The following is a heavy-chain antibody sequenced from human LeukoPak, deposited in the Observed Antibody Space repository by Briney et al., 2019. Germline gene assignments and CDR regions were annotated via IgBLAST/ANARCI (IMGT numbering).Heavy chain of an antibody. D-gene: IGHD2-2*01. Sequence: ASVKVSCKASGYTFTGYYMHWVRQAPGQGLEWMAWINPNSGGTYYAQNFHDRITMTRDTSISTAYMELSRLRSDDTAIYYCARANALYCSSTSCLFEHWGQGTLVTVSS. J-gene: IGHJ4*02. V-gene: IGHV1-2*02. CDR1: GYTFTGYY. CDR3: ARANALYCSSTSCLFEH. CDR2: INPNSGGT.